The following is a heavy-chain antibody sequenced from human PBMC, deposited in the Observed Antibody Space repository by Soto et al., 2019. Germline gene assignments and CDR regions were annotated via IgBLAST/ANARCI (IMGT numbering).Heavy chain of an antibody. CDR2: MTSDTKTI. CDR3: ARSVEGHFDY. J-gene: IGHJ4*02. CDR1: GFTFRIYS. D-gene: IGHD6-19*01. V-gene: IGHV3-48*02. Sequence: EVRLVESGGGLVQPGGSLRLSCAASGFTFRIYSMNWVRQAPGKGLEWISYMTSDTKTIKYADSVKGRFTITRDNDKNSVYLQMTSLRDEDTAVYYCARSVEGHFDYWGQGTLVTVSS.